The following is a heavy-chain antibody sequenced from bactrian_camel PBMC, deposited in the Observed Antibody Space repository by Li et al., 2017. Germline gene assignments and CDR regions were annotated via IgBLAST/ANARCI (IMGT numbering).Heavy chain of an antibody. CDR1: GGPKLTFC. Sequence: HVQLVESGGGSVQSGRSLILSCKVTGGPKLTFCMGWFRQAPGKEREGVAVIAGSGSPGYADSVKGRFTVSREDAENTLYLHTNSLKVEDTAVYYCAADLSFWPSHGQCPGHSSSGSIGYWGQETQVTVS. J-gene: IGHJ6*01. V-gene: IGHV3S53*01. CDR2: IAGSGSP. D-gene: IGHD5*01. CDR3: AADLSFWPSHGQCPGHSSSGSIGY.